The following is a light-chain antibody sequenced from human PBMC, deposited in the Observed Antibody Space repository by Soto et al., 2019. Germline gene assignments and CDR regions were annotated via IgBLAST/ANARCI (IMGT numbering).Light chain of an antibody. CDR3: QQSYDMSPIT. J-gene: IGKJ5*01. CDR2: AAS. CDR1: ETISTF. Sequence: DIQMTRSPSSLSVSVGDRVTMTCRASETISTFLNWYQVKPGKAPKLXIYAASTLQDGVPSRFSGSGSGTDFTLTINSLQPEAFASYYCQQSYDMSPITFGQGTRLEIK. V-gene: IGKV1-39*01.